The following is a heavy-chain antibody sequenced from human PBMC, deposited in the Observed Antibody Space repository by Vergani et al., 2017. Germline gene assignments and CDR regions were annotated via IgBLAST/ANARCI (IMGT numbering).Heavy chain of an antibody. Sequence: QVQLQQWGAGLLKPSETLSLTCAVYGGSFSGYYWSWIRQPPGKGLEWIGEINHSGSTNYNPSLKSRVTISVDTSKNQFSLKLSSVTAADTAVYYCARYYYGSGSYSAQVRYYYGMDVWGQGNTVTVS. V-gene: IGHV4-34*01. CDR1: GGSFSGYY. J-gene: IGHJ6*02. CDR2: INHSGST. D-gene: IGHD3-10*01. CDR3: ARYYYGSGSYSAQVRYYYGMDV.